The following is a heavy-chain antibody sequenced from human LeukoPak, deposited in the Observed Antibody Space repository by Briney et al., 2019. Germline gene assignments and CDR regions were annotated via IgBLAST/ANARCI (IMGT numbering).Heavy chain of an antibody. CDR3: ARGDPSGRPGIGFDF. CDR1: GGSISRYY. CDR2: FHDSEST. V-gene: IGHV4-59*01. Sequence: SGTLSLTCTVSGGSISRYYWSWIRQPPGKGLEWIGFFHDSESTNYNPSLKSRVSISVDTSKSQVSLRLSSVTAADTAVYYCARGDPSGRPGIGFDFWGQGTLVTVSS. D-gene: IGHD1-26*01. J-gene: IGHJ4*02.